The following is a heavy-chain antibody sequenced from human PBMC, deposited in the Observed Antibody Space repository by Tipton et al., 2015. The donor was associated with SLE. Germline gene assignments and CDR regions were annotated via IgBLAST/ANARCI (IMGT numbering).Heavy chain of an antibody. D-gene: IGHD1-7*01. J-gene: IGHJ5*02. CDR1: GYTFTSYY. CDR2: INPSGGST. V-gene: IGHV1-46*01. Sequence: QLVQSGAEVKKPGASVKVSCKASGYTFTSYYMHWVRQAPGQGLEWMGIINPSGGSTSYAQKFQGRVTMTRDTSTSTVYMELSSLRSEGTVVSYCAMSDSWNYLGVWLGPWGQETLVSASP. CDR3: AMSDSWNYLGVWLGP.